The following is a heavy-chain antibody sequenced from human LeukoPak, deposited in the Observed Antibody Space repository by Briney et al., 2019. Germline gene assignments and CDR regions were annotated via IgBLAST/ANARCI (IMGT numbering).Heavy chain of an antibody. Sequence: PSETLSLTCTASGGSISSYYWSWIRQPPGKGLEWIGYIYYSGSTNYNPSLKSRVTISVDTSKNQFSLKLSSVTAADTAVYYCARDAKGCSGGSCYHHWGQGTLVTVSS. CDR1: GGSISSYY. V-gene: IGHV4-59*01. CDR2: IYYSGST. J-gene: IGHJ5*02. CDR3: ARDAKGCSGGSCYHH. D-gene: IGHD2-15*01.